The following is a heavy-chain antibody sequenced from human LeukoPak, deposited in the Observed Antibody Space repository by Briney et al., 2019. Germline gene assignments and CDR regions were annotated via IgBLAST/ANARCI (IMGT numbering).Heavy chain of an antibody. J-gene: IGHJ4*01. CDR3: ARDGVSGHFDY. V-gene: IGHV1-18*01. CDR2: IDPSNGNI. CDR1: GYTFNSYG. D-gene: IGHD3-3*01. Sequence: ASVTVSFTASGYTFNSYGICWVRQAPGQGLEWIGWIDPSNGNIKYAEKLQGRVTMTTDTSTSTAYMDLRSLRSDDTAVYYCARDGVSGHFDYWGRGTLVTVSS.